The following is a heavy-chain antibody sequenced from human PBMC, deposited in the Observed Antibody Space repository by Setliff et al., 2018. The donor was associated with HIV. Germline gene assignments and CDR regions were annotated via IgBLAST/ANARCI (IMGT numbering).Heavy chain of an antibody. CDR1: GFTFNNYW. J-gene: IGHJ6*02. Sequence: SLRLSCAASGFTFNNYWMAWVRQAPGKGLEWVGNINQDGSEKNYVDSVKGRFTISRDNAKNPMDLQMNSLRAEDTAIYYCARKLRPGHGVDVWGQGTTVTVSS. V-gene: IGHV3-7*01. CDR2: INQDGSEK. D-gene: IGHD3-10*01. CDR3: ARKLRPGHGVDV.